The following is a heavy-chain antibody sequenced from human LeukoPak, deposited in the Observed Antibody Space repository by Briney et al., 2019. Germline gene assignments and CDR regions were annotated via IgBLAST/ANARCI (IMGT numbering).Heavy chain of an antibody. V-gene: IGHV4-39*01. CDR2: IYYSGST. CDR1: GGSITTSSYY. Sequence: SETLSLTCTVSGGSITTSSYYWGWLRQPPGKGLEWIGIIYYSGSTYYNPSLKGRVTISVDPSKNQFSLKLSSVTAADTAVYYCARAFRARYFDLWGRGTLVTVSS. CDR3: ARAFRARYFDL. D-gene: IGHD2/OR15-2a*01. J-gene: IGHJ2*01.